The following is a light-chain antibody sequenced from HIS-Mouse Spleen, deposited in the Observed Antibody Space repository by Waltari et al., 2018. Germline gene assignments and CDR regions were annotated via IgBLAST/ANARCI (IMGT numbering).Light chain of an antibody. CDR2: DDS. V-gene: IGLV3-21*03. J-gene: IGLJ2*01. Sequence: SYVLTQPPSVSVAPGKTARITLGGHNLGSKSLHWYQQKPGQAPVLVVYDDSDRPSGIPERFSGSNSGNTATLTISRVEAGDEADYYCQVWDSSSDHVVFGGGTKLTVL. CDR3: QVWDSSSDHVV. CDR1: NLGSKS.